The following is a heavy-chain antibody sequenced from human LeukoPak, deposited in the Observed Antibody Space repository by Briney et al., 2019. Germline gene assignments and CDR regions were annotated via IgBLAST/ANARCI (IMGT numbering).Heavy chain of an antibody. Sequence: SETLSLTCTVSGGSISSYYWSWIRQPPGKGLEWIGYIYYSGSTNYNPSLKSRVTISVDTSKNQFSLKLSSVTAADTAVYYCARHNLVGIVGVCYCYFDLWGRGTLVTVSS. V-gene: IGHV4-59*08. J-gene: IGHJ2*01. D-gene: IGHD1-26*01. CDR1: GGSISSYY. CDR3: ARHNLVGIVGVCYCYFDL. CDR2: IYYSGST.